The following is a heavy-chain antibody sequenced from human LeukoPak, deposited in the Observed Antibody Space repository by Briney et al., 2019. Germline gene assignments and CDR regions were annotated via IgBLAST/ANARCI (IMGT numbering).Heavy chain of an antibody. J-gene: IGHJ4*02. CDR1: GFTFSSYS. Sequence: PGGSLRLSCAASGFTFSSYSMNWVRQAPGKGLEWVSSISSSSGYIYYADSVKGRFTISRDNAKNSLYLEMNSLRAEDTAVYYCASNSGSYPGSFDYWGQGTRVSVFS. CDR2: ISSSSGYI. CDR3: ASNSGSYPGSFDY. V-gene: IGHV3-21*01. D-gene: IGHD1-26*01.